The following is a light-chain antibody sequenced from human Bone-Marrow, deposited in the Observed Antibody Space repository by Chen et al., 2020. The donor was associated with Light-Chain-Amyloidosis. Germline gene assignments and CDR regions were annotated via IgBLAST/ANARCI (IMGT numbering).Light chain of an antibody. CDR2: RDT. V-gene: IGLV3-25*03. J-gene: IGLJ2*01. CDR3: QSADSSGTYEVI. CDR1: DLPTKY. Sequence: SYELTQPPSVSVSPGQTARITCSGDDLPTKYAYWYQQKPGQAPVLVIHRDTERPSGFSERFSGSSSGTTATLTISGVQAEDEADYPCQSADSSGTYEVIFGGGTKLTVL.